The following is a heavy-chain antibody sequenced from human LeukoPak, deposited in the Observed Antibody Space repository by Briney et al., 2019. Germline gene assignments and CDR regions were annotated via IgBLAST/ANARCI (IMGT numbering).Heavy chain of an antibody. CDR1: GFTFSSYG. D-gene: IGHD3-9*01. V-gene: IGHV3-30*02. CDR3: AKVAHYDILTGYNPFDY. Sequence: GGSPRLSCAASGFTFSSYGMHWVRQAPGKGLEWVAFIRYDGSNKYYADSVKGRFTISRDNSKNTLYLQMNSLRAEDTAVYYCAKVAHYDILTGYNPFDYWGQGTLVTVSS. CDR2: IRYDGSNK. J-gene: IGHJ4*02.